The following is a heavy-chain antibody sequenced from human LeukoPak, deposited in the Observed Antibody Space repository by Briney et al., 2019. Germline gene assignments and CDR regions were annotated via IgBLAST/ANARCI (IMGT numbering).Heavy chain of an antibody. CDR2: MNPNSGNT. J-gene: IGHJ5*02. V-gene: IGHV1-8*01. Sequence: ASVKVSCKASGYTFTSYDINCVRQATGQGLEWTGWMNPNSGNTGYAQKFQGRVTMTRNTSISTAYIELSSLRSEDTAVYYRARGPRYSWNYCWFDPWGQGTLVTVSS. CDR3: ARGPRYSWNYCWFDP. D-gene: IGHD1-7*01. CDR1: GYTFTSYD.